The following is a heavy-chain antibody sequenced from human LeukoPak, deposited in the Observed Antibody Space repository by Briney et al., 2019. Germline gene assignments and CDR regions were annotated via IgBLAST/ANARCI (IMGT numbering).Heavy chain of an antibody. CDR2: INPNSGGT. V-gene: IGHV1-2*02. D-gene: IGHD2-2*01. J-gene: IGHJ6*04. CDR1: GYTFTGYY. CDR3: ARDHGSSTSCYV. Sequence: ASVKVSCKASGYTFTGYYMHWVRQAPGQGLEWMGWINPNSGGTNYAQKFQGRVTMTRDTSISTAYMELSRLRSDDTAVYYCARDHGSSTSCYVWGKGTTVTVSS.